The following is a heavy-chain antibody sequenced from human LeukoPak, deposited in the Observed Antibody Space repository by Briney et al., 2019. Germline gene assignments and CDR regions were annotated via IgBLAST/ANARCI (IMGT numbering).Heavy chain of an antibody. CDR2: INTDGSSA. D-gene: IGHD6-13*01. Sequence: GGSLRLSCAASGFTFSSYWMYWVRQAPGKGLMWVSRINTDGSSAAYADSVKSRFTISRDNAKNTLYLQMSGLRAEDTAVYYCARDRAASDLDYWGQGTLVTVSS. V-gene: IGHV3-74*01. CDR3: ARDRAASDLDY. J-gene: IGHJ4*02. CDR1: GFTFSSYW.